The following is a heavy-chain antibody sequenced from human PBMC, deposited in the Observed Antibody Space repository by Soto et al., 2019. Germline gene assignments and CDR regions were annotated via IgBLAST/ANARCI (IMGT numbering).Heavy chain of an antibody. Sequence: ASVKVSCKASGYTFTGYYMHWVRQAPGQGLEWMGWINPNSGGTNYAQKFQGRVTMTRDTSISTAYMELSRLRSDDTAVYYCARGSISILNRSPWGMDVWGQGTTVTVS. D-gene: IGHD3-3*02. CDR1: GYTFTGYY. CDR3: ARGSISILNRSPWGMDV. V-gene: IGHV1-2*02. CDR2: INPNSGGT. J-gene: IGHJ6*02.